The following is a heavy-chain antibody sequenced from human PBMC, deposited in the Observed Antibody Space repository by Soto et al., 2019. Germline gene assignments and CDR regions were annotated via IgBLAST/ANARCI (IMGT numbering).Heavy chain of an antibody. CDR2: INAGNGNT. CDR3: ARDFAGTNGVWYYFDY. CDR1: GYTFTSYA. V-gene: IGHV1-3*01. Sequence: ASVKVSCKASGYTFTSYAMHWVRQAPGQRLEWMGWINAGNGNTKYSQKFQGRVTITRDTSASTAYMELSSLRSEDTAVYYCARDFAGTNGVWYYFDYWGQGTLVTVSS. J-gene: IGHJ4*02. D-gene: IGHD2-8*01.